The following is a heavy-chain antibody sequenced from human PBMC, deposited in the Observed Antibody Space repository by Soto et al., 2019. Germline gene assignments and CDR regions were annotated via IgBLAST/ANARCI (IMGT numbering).Heavy chain of an antibody. D-gene: IGHD3-22*01. CDR3: AEDPSLTNYYDSSGSTIDY. Sequence: GGSLRLSCAASGFTFSSYAMSWVRQAPGKGLEWVSAISGSGGSTYYADSVKGRFTISRDNSKNTLYLQMNSLRAEDTAVYYCAEDPSLTNYYDSSGSTIDYWGQGTLVTVSS. CDR1: GFTFSSYA. V-gene: IGHV3-23*01. J-gene: IGHJ4*02. CDR2: ISGSGGST.